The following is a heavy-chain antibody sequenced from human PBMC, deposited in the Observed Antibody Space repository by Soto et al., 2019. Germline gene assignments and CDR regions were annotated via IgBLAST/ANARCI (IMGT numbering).Heavy chain of an antibody. CDR1: GYTFTSYG. CDR3: AGDPDSHYNDSHASSYP. J-gene: IGHJ5*02. D-gene: IGHD3-22*01. CDR2: ISAYNGNT. Sequence: ASVKVSCQGSGYTFTSYGISWVRQAPGQGLEWMGWISAYNGNTNYAQKFQGRVTITADKFTGTAYMELTRLRSDDTAVYYCAGDPDSHYNDSHASSYPWGQGTLVTVSS. V-gene: IGHV1-18*01.